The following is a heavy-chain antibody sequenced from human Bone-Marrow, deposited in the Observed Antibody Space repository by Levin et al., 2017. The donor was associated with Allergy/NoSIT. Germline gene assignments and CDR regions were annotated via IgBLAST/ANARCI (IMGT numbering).Heavy chain of an antibody. V-gene: IGHV3-21*01. CDR3: ARDSVGNSGSDFEYAFDS. D-gene: IGHD5-12*01. J-gene: IGHJ3*02. CDR1: GFTFSSYS. CDR2: ISSSSSYI. Sequence: GGSLRLSCAASGFTFSSYSMNWVRQAPGKGLEWVSSISSSSSYIYYADSVKGRFTISRDNAKNSLYLEMKSLRAEDTAVYYCARDSVGNSGSDFEYAFDSRGQGTMVTVSS.